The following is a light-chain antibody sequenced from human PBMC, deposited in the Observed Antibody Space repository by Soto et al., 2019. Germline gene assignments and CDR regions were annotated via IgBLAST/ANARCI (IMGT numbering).Light chain of an antibody. Sequence: QLVLTQPPSVSGAPGQRVTISCTGSSSNIGAGYDVHWYQQLPGTAPKPLIYGNSNRPSGVPDRFSGSKSGTSASLAITGLQAEDEADYYCQSYDSSEGVFGTGTKVTVL. CDR1: SSNIGAGYD. V-gene: IGLV1-40*01. J-gene: IGLJ1*01. CDR3: QSYDSSEGV. CDR2: GNS.